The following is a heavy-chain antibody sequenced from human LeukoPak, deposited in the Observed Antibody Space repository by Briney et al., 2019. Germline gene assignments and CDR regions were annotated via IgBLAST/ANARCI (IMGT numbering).Heavy chain of an antibody. D-gene: IGHD4-17*01. V-gene: IGHV3-23*01. J-gene: IGHJ4*02. Sequence: GGSLRLSCAASGFTFSSSAMSWVRQVPGKGLEWVSGISASGGSTYYADSVRGRFTISRDNSKNTLYLQMNSLRAEDTAVYYCASHMTTKAYFDYWGQGTLVTVSS. CDR1: GFTFSSSA. CDR2: ISASGGST. CDR3: ASHMTTKAYFDY.